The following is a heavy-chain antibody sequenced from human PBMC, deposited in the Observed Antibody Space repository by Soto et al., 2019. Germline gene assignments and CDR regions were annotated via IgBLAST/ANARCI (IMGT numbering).Heavy chain of an antibody. CDR2: ISWNTDGRIT. Sequence: PGGSLRLSCGTSGFTFNEYAIHWVRQAAGKGLEWVSGISWNTDGRITTYADSVKGRFTISRDNAKNTLYLQMNSLRAEDTAVYYCARDLAPSGAHVFEIWGQGTMVTVSS. J-gene: IGHJ3*02. CDR1: GFTFNEYA. CDR3: ARDLAPSGAHVFEI. D-gene: IGHD3-3*01. V-gene: IGHV3-9*01.